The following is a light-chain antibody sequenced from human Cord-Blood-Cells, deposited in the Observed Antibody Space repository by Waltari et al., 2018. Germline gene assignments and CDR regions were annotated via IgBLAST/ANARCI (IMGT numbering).Light chain of an antibody. V-gene: IGLV2-23*01. J-gene: IGLJ2*01. CDR2: EGS. Sequence: QSALTQPASVSGSPGQSITISCTGTSSDVGSYNLVSWYQQHPGKAPKLIIYEGSKRTSGVANRFSGTKSGNTASLTISGLQAEDEADYYCCSYAGSSTLVFGGWTKLTVL. CDR1: SSDVGSYNL. CDR3: CSYAGSSTLV.